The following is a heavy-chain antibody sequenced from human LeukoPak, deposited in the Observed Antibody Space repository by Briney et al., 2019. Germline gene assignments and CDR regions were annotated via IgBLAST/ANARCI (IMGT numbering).Heavy chain of an antibody. CDR2: IYYGGST. CDR1: GGSISNSSYY. V-gene: IGHV4-39*07. D-gene: IGHD3-10*01. J-gene: IGHJ5*02. CDR3: ARTTMVRGVIITGWFDH. Sequence: SETLSLTCTVSGGSISNSSYYWGWIRQPPGKGLEWIGSIYYGGSTYYNPSLKSRVTISVDTSKNQFSLKLSSVTAADTAVYYCARTTMVRGVIITGWFDHWGQGTLVTVSS.